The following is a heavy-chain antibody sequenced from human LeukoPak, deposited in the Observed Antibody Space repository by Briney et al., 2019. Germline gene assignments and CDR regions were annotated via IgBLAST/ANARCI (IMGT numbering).Heavy chain of an antibody. CDR3: ARDPPADRLRTYYYYGMDV. CDR2: IWYDGSNK. Sequence: GGSLRLSCAASGFTFSSYGMHWVRQAPGKGLEWVAVIWYDGSNKYYADSVKGRFTISRDNSKNTLYLQMNSLRAEDTAVYYCARDPPADRLRTYYYYGMDVWGQGTTVTVSS. D-gene: IGHD4-17*01. CDR1: GFTFSSYG. J-gene: IGHJ6*02. V-gene: IGHV3-33*01.